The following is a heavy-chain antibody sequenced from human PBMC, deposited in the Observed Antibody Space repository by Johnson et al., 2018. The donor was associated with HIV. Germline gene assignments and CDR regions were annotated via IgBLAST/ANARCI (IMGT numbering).Heavy chain of an antibody. CDR3: ARDPELDYFNNRAFDI. D-gene: IGHD3-22*01. V-gene: IGHV3-NL1*01. Sequence: QVQLVESGGGVVQPGRSLRLSCAASGFTFDDYGMSWVRQAPGKGLEWVSVIYSGGSTYYADSVKGRFTISRDNAKNSVFLHMDSLRAEDTAVYYCARDPELDYFNNRAFDIWGQGTMVTVSS. J-gene: IGHJ3*02. CDR1: GFTFDDYG. CDR2: IYSGGST.